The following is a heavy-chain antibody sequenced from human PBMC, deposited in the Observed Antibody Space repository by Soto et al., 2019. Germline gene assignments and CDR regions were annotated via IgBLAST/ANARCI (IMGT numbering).Heavy chain of an antibody. Sequence: QVQLVQSGAEVKKPGASVKVSCKASGYTFTSYAMHWVRQAPGQRLEWMGWINAGNGNTKYSQKFQGRVTITRDTPASTAYMELSSLRSEDTAVYYCARELELPGYFQHWGQGTLVTVSS. J-gene: IGHJ1*01. CDR3: ARELELPGYFQH. V-gene: IGHV1-3*01. CDR1: GYTFTSYA. CDR2: INAGNGNT. D-gene: IGHD1-7*01.